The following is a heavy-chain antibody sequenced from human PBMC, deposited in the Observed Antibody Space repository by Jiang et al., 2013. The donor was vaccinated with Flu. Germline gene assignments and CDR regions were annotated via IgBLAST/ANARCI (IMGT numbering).Heavy chain of an antibody. V-gene: IGHV6-1*01. D-gene: IGHD3-22*01. CDR3: ARDTHLVVGTMIVVVIGAFDI. J-gene: IGHJ3*02. Sequence: SQTLSLTCAISGDSVSSNSAAWNWIRQSPSRGLEWLGRTYYRSKWYNDYAVSVKSRITINPDTSKNQFSLQLNSVTPEDTAVYYCARDTHLVVGTMIVVVIGAFDIWGQGTMVTVSS. CDR2: TYYRSKWYN. CDR1: GDSVSSNSAA.